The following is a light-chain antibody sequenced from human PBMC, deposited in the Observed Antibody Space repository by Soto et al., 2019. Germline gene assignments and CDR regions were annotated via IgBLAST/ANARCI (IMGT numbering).Light chain of an antibody. V-gene: IGLV2-18*01. J-gene: IGLJ1*01. CDR3: SLYSSNGSLI. CDR2: DVN. CDR1: TPDNDNYDS. Sequence: QSALTQPPSVSGSPGHSVTISCTATTPDNDNYDSVSWYQQAPATAPILIIYDVNNRPSGAPDRFSGSTSGNTASLTISGLQAEDETDYFCSLYSSNGSLIFGPGTKVTVL.